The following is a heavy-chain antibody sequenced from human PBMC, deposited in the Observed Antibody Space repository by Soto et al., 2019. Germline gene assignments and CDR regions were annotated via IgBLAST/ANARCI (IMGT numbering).Heavy chain of an antibody. V-gene: IGHV1-69*06. CDR2: IIPIFGTA. D-gene: IGHD6-13*01. Sequence: EASVKVSCKASGGTFSCYGIIWVRQAPGQGLEWMGGIIPIFGTANYAQKLQGRVTITADKSTSKVYMELSSLRSEDTAVYYCARTGYNSRPDYWGQGTLVTVSS. CDR1: GGTFSCYG. CDR3: ARTGYNSRPDY. J-gene: IGHJ4*02.